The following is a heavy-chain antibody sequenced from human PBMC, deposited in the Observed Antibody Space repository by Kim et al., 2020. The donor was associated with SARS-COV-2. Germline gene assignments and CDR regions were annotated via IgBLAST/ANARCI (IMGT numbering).Heavy chain of an antibody. V-gene: IGHV6-1*01. CDR3: ARDSVRHFDY. CDR2: TYYRSKWHN. CDR1: GDSVSSNNVA. J-gene: IGHJ4*02. Sequence: SQTLSLTCAISGDSVSSNNVAWNCIIQSPSRGLEWLMSTYYRSKWHNDYAVSVKSRITINPDTSKNQFSLQLNSVTPEDTAVYYCARDSVRHFDYWGQGTLVTVSS. D-gene: IGHD6-6*01.